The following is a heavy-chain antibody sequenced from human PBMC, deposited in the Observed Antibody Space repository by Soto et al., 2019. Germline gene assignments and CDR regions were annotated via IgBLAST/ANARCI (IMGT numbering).Heavy chain of an antibody. J-gene: IGHJ5*02. CDR2: ISPMTGTP. CDR3: ARGPSVPGATAGGAP. CDR1: GGIFSSFS. Sequence: QVQLVQSGAEVKTPGSSVEVSCKASGGIFSSFSITWVRQVPGHGIEWMGGISPMTGTPNYAEKFQGRLPGTADADTRTAYLGLSSLKSEDTGVYYCARGPSVPGATAGGAPWGQGTVVIVSS. V-gene: IGHV1-69*01. D-gene: IGHD2-2*01.